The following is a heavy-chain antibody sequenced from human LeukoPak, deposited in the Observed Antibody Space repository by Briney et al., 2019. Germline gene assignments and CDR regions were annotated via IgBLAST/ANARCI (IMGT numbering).Heavy chain of an antibody. CDR1: GFTFSSYA. D-gene: IGHD5-12*01. V-gene: IGHV3-30-3*01. Sequence: PGRSLRLSCAASGFTFSSYAMHWVRQAPGKGLEWVAVISYDGSNKYYADPVKGRFTISRDNSKNTLYLQMNSLRAEDTAVYYCARDGFVIVATANYFDHWGQGTLVTVSS. J-gene: IGHJ4*02. CDR2: ISYDGSNK. CDR3: ARDGFVIVATANYFDH.